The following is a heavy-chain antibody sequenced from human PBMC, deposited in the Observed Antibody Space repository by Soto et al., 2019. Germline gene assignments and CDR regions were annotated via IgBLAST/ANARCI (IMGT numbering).Heavy chain of an antibody. D-gene: IGHD1-26*01. Sequence: SVTLSLTCAVAGGSISSGGYFWSWIRQPPGKGLEWIGYIYHSGSTYYNPSLKSRVTISVDTSKNQFSLKLSSVTAADTAVYYCARDSRSGSYSRSFDYWGQGTMVTVSS. J-gene: IGHJ4*02. CDR1: GGSISSGGYF. V-gene: IGHV4-30-2*01. CDR2: IYHSGST. CDR3: ARDSRSGSYSRSFDY.